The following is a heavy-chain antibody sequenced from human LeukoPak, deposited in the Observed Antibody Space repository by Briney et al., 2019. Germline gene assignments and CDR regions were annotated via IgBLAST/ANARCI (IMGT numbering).Heavy chain of an antibody. Sequence: GASVKVSCKASGGTFSSYAISWVRQAPGQGLEWMGGIIPIFGTANYAQKFQGRVTITADKSTSTAYMELSSLRSEDTAVYYCASDDCSSTSCYAAPYYYYMDVWGKGTTVTVSS. CDR3: ASDDCSSTSCYAAPYYYYMDV. CDR1: GGTFSSYA. CDR2: IIPIFGTA. V-gene: IGHV1-69*06. J-gene: IGHJ6*03. D-gene: IGHD2-2*01.